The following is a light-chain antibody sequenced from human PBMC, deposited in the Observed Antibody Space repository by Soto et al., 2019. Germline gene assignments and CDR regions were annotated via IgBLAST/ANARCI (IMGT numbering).Light chain of an antibody. CDR1: QSVSSY. Sequence: EIVLTQSPATLSLSPGDRATLSCRASQSVSSYLAWYQQKPGQAPMLLIYDASNRATGIPARFRGSGSGTDFTLTISSLEPEDFAVYYCQQRSNRPTFGGGTKVEIK. CDR3: QQRSNRPT. CDR2: DAS. J-gene: IGKJ4*01. V-gene: IGKV3-11*01.